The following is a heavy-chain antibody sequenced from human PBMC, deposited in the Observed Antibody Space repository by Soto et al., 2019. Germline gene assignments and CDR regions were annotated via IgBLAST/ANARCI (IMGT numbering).Heavy chain of an antibody. D-gene: IGHD3-16*01. CDR1: GYIFVNYG. J-gene: IGHJ6*02. CDR3: VMVDNYVTPTPQDV. V-gene: IGHV1-18*01. CDR2: ISPYTGNT. Sequence: QVQLVQSGDEVKKPGASVKVSCKASGYIFVNYGIAWVRQAPGQGLEWMGWISPYTGNTHSATKVQGRLTMTTATTXSTAYMDLGSLTSDDTAVYYCVMVDNYVTPTPQDVWGQGTTVTVSS.